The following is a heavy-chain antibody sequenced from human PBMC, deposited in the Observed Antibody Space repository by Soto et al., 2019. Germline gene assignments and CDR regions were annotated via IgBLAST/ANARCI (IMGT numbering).Heavy chain of an antibody. CDR1: GYTFTDYA. D-gene: IGHD1-26*01. J-gene: IGHJ4*02. CDR3: AREAGSGSYYPEDF. Sequence: ASVKVSCKASGYTFTDYAITWVRQAPGQGLEWMGWISAYNGDTDYAQKFQGRVTMTTDTSTSTAYMELRSLSSDGTAVYYCAREAGSGSYYPEDFWGQGTLGTVSS. CDR2: ISAYNGDT. V-gene: IGHV1-18*04.